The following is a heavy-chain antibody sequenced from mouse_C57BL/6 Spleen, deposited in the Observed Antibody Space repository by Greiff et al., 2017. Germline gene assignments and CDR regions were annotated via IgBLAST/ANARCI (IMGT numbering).Heavy chain of an antibody. Sequence: EVKVVESGGGLVKPGGSLKLSCAASGFTFSSYAMSWVRQTPEKRLEWVATISDGGSYTYYPDNVKGRFTISRDNAKNNLYLQMSHLKSEDTAMYYCARDDVYFDYWGQGTTLTVSS. CDR1: GFTFSSYA. CDR2: ISDGGSYT. J-gene: IGHJ2*01. CDR3: ARDDVYFDY. V-gene: IGHV5-4*01.